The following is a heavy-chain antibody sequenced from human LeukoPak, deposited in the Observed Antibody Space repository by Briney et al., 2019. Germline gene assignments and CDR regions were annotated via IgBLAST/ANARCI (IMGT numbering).Heavy chain of an antibody. J-gene: IGHJ6*02. CDR2: ISSNGGST. D-gene: IGHD1/OR15-1a*01. CDR3: ARSLGPNNQYYYYGMDV. CDR1: GFTFSSYA. Sequence: PGGSLSLSCAASGFTFSSYAMHWVRQAPGKGLEYVSAISSNGGSTYYANSVKGRFTISRDNSKNTLYLQMGSLRAEDMAVYYCARSLGPNNQYYYYGMDVWGQGTTVTVSS. V-gene: IGHV3-64*01.